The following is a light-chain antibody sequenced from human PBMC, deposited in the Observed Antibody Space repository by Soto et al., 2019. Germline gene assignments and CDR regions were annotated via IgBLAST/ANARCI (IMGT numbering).Light chain of an antibody. CDR3: QQYNNWSPWT. V-gene: IGKV3-15*01. J-gene: IGKJ1*01. CDR1: QCFXSY. CDR2: GES. Sequence: DIMMTQSPATLSLSPGERATLSCRASQCFXSYFAWYQQKPGQAPRLLSXGESTRATGIPARFSGSGSGKEFTLTISSLQSEDFAVSYCQQYNNWSPWTFGQGTKVDIK.